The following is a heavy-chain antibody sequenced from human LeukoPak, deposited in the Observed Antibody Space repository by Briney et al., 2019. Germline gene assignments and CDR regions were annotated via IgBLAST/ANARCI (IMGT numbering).Heavy chain of an antibody. V-gene: IGHV4-59*01. J-gene: IGHJ3*02. CDR1: GGSISSYY. Sequence: SETLSLTCTVSGGSISSYYWSWIRQPPGKGLEWIGYIYYSGSTNYNPSLKSRVTISVDTSKNQFSLKLSSVTAADTAVYYCASGDGSSWYESAFDIWGQGTMVTVSS. CDR3: ASGDGSSWYESAFDI. CDR2: IYYSGST. D-gene: IGHD6-13*01.